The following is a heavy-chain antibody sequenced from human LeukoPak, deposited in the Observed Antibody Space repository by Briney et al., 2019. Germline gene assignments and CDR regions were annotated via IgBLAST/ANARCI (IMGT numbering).Heavy chain of an antibody. Sequence: KPSETLSLTCTVSGGSITSYHWSWIRQPPGKGLEWIGCIYHSGSTNYNPSLNSRVTMSVDTSKNQFSLRLSSVTAADTAVYYCASYYGSGTYSGYVDYWGQGTLVTV. D-gene: IGHD3-10*01. V-gene: IGHV4-59*01. J-gene: IGHJ4*02. CDR3: ASYYGSGTYSGYVDY. CDR2: IYHSGST. CDR1: GGSITSYH.